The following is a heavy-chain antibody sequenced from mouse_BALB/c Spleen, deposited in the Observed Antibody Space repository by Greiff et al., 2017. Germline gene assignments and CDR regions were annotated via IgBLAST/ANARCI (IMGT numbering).Heavy chain of an antibody. CDR3: ARPSSVPYFDY. D-gene: IGHD3-1*01. J-gene: IGHJ2*01. Sequence: EVKVEESGGGLVKPGGSLNLSCAASGFAFSSYDMPWVRQTPEKRLEWVAYISSGGGSTYYPDTVKGRFTISRDNAKNTLYLQMSSLKSEDTAMYYCARPSSVPYFDYWGQGTTLTVSS. CDR2: ISSGGGST. V-gene: IGHV5-12-1*01. CDR1: GFAFSSYD.